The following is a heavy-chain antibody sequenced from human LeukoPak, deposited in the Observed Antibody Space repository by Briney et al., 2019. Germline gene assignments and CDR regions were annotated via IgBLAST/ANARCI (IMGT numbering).Heavy chain of an antibody. J-gene: IGHJ5*02. D-gene: IGHD3-3*01. CDR2: INPNSGGT. Sequence: ASVKVSCKASGYTFTVYYMHWVRQAPGQGLEWMGRINPNSGGTNYAQKFQGRVTMTRDTSISTAYMELSRLRSDDTAVYYCARGLSRDYDFWSGHYTNWFDPWGQGTLVTVSS. CDR1: GYTFTVYY. CDR3: ARGLSRDYDFWSGHYTNWFDP. V-gene: IGHV1-2*06.